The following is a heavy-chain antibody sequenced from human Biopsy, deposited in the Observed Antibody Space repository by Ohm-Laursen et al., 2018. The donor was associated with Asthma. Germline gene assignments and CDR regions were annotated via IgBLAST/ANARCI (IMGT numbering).Heavy chain of an antibody. CDR3: ARKAGSCISRTCYSLDF. CDR2: INSVFGTT. Sequence: SSVKVSCKSLGGTFNTYVIGWARQAPGQGLEWMGGINSVFGTTAYPQKFQDRVTITADDSTSTVYMELSSLRSEDTAVYYCARKAGSCISRTCYSLDFWGQGTLVTVSS. D-gene: IGHD2-2*01. J-gene: IGHJ4*02. V-gene: IGHV1-69*01. CDR1: GGTFNTYV.